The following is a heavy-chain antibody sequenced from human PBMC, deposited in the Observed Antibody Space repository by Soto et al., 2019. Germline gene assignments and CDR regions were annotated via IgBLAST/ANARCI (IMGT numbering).Heavy chain of an antibody. Sequence: GASVKVSCKTSGYTFSNYGINWVRQAPGQGLEWMGWISAYNGNTNFAQKLQGRVSLTTDTSSTTAYMELRSLTSDDTAVYYCARIDPPHYYFDYWGQGTLVTVSS. CDR2: ISAYNGNT. V-gene: IGHV1-18*01. CDR1: GYTFSNYG. J-gene: IGHJ4*02. CDR3: ARIDPPHYYFDY.